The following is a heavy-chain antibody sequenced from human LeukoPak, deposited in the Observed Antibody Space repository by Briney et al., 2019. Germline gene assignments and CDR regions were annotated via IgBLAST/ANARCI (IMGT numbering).Heavy chain of an antibody. V-gene: IGHV3-48*01. Sequence: GGSLRLSCAASGFTFSSYSMNWVRQAPGKGLEWVSYISSSSTTKYYADSVKGRFTISRDNAGNSLYLQMNSLRAEDTAVYYCAKDGAWYFDLWGRGTLVTVSS. CDR3: AKDGAWYFDL. CDR2: ISSSSTTK. D-gene: IGHD3-16*01. CDR1: GFTFSSYS. J-gene: IGHJ2*01.